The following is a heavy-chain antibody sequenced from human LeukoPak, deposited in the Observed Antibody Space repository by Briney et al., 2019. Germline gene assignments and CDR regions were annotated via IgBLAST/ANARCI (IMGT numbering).Heavy chain of an antibody. D-gene: IGHD2-2*01. CDR3: ARGYCSSTSCYINWFDP. CDR1: GFTFGVDG. Sequence: GSLRLSCIASGFTFGVDGMSWFRQAPGKGLEWIGEINHSGSTNYNPSLKSRVTISVDTSKNQFSLKLSSVTAADTAVYYCARGYCSSTSCYINWFDPWGQGTLVTVSS. CDR2: INHSGST. J-gene: IGHJ5*02. V-gene: IGHV4-34*01.